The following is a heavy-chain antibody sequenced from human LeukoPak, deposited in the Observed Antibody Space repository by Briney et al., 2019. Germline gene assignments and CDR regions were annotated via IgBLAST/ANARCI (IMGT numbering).Heavy chain of an antibody. V-gene: IGHV4-38-2*02. CDR3: ARDGGDGYISVFDF. Sequence: PSETLSLTYTVSGSSLSSGSYWGWIRQSPGKGLEWIASLYHSGSTYYNPSLRRRVTMSVDKSKNLFSLKLASVSAADTAVYYCARDGGDGYISVFDFWGQGTLVSVSS. CDR1: GSSLSSGSY. J-gene: IGHJ4*02. CDR2: LYHSGST. D-gene: IGHD5-24*01.